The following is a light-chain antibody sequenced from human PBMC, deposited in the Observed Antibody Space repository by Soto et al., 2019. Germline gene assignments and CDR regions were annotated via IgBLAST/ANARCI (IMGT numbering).Light chain of an antibody. V-gene: IGLV1-40*01. J-gene: IGLJ1*01. CDR3: QSYDCSLSASYA. Sequence: QSVLTQPPSVSGAPGQRVTISCTGCSSNIGAGCEVHWYQHLPGKAPKLLIYGNTNRPSGVPDRFSGSKSGTSASLAITGLQAEDEADYYCQSYDCSLSASYAFGGGTKVTVL. CDR2: GNT. CDR1: SSNIGAGCE.